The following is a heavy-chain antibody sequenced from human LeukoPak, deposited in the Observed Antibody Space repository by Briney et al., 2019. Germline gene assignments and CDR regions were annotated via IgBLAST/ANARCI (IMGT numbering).Heavy chain of an antibody. J-gene: IGHJ4*02. D-gene: IGHD2-15*01. CDR1: GYTFTSYG. CDR3: ARDFTGLLPPSYYFDY. CDR2: INPNSGGT. Sequence: ASVKVSCKASGYTFTSYGISWVRQAPGQGLEWMGWINPNSGGTNYAQKFQGRATMTRDTSISTAYMELSRLRSDDTALYYCARDFTGLLPPSYYFDYWGQGTLVTVSS. V-gene: IGHV1-2*02.